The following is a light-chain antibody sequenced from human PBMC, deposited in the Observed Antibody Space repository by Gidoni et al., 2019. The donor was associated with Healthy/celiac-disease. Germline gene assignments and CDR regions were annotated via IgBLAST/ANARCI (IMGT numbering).Light chain of an antibody. V-gene: IGLV3-1*01. CDR1: KLGDKY. CDR2: QDS. J-gene: IGLJ2*01. CDR3: QAWDTSTAVV. Sequence: SYELTQPPSVSVSPGQTASITSSGDKLGDKYACWYQQKPGQSPVLVIYQDSKRPAGIPERFSGSNSWNTATLTIIGTQAMDEADYYCQAWDTSTAVVVGGWTKLTVL.